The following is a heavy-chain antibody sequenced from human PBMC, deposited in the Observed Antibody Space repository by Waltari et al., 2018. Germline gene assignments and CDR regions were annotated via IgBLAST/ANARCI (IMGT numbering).Heavy chain of an antibody. D-gene: IGHD5-18*01. V-gene: IGHV1-69*12. Sequence: QVQLVQSGAEVKKPGSSVKVSCKTSGGSFSTSALSWVRQAPGQGLEWMGGIIPLIAVQYYAKMFQGRVTIPADEFTRTVYMELSSLTSDDTAGYYGAGGGGADTYDPYWGQGTLVTVSS. CDR3: AGGGGADTYDPY. J-gene: IGHJ4*02. CDR2: IIPLIAVQ. CDR1: GGSFSTSA.